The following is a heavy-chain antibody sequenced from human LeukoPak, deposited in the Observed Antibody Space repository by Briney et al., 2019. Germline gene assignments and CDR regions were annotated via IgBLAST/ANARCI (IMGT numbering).Heavy chain of an antibody. D-gene: IGHD1-1*01. J-gene: IGHJ3*02. CDR3: VRHDATGTTRGFDM. CDR2: ISPNSGAT. CDR1: GYTFTAYF. Sequence: GASVKVSCKTSGYTFTAYFIHWVRQAPGQGLEWMGWISPNSGATNFAQKFQGRVTMTRDTSISTAYMELSRLRSDDTAVYFCVRHDATGTTRGFDMWGQGTMVTVSS. V-gene: IGHV1-2*02.